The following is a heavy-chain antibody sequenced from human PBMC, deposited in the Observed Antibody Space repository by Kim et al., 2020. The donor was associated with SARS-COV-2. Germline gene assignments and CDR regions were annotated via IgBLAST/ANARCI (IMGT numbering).Heavy chain of an antibody. CDR3: ARSRWIQPFDY. Sequence: SETLSLTCTVSGGSVSSGSYYWSWIRQPPGKGLEWIGYIYYSGSTNYNPSLKSRVTISVDTSKNQFSLKLSSVTAADTAVYYCARSRWIQPFDYWGQGTLVTVSS. D-gene: IGHD5-18*01. CDR1: GGSVSSGSYY. V-gene: IGHV4-61*01. J-gene: IGHJ4*02. CDR2: IYYSGST.